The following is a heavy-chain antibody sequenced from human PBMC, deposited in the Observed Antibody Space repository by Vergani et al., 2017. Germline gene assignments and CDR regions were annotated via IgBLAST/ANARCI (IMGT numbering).Heavy chain of an antibody. CDR3: ARQNPYGSAHVDF. Sequence: QVRLQESGPGLVKPSQTLSLTCTVSGGSISSGDYYWSWIRQPPGKGLEWIGCVHRNGNTYYTSSLRSRATISRDTSKNQFSLRLTSVTAADTAVYYCARQNPYGSAHVDFWGRGVLVTVSA. CDR2: VHRNGNT. J-gene: IGHJ4*02. D-gene: IGHD3-10*01. V-gene: IGHV4-30-4*08. CDR1: GGSISSGDYY.